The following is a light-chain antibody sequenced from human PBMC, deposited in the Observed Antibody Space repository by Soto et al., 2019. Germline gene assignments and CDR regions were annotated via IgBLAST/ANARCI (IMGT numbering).Light chain of an antibody. CDR3: QQSYNAPLT. CDR2: AAS. J-gene: IGKJ4*01. CDR1: QNINSY. Sequence: DIQMTQSPASLSASVGDRVTITCRASQNINSYLIWYQQKPGKAPNLLIYAASSLQSGVPSRFSGSGSGTDFTLTISSLQPEDFATYYCQQSYNAPLTFGGGTEVEIK. V-gene: IGKV1-39*01.